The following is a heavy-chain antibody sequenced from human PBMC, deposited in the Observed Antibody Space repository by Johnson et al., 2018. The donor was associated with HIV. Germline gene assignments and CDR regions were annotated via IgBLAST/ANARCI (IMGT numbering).Heavy chain of an antibody. CDR2: IYNGTT. Sequence: EVQLVESGGGLIQAGGSPRLSCAASGFIVSNNYMSWVRQAPGKGLEWVSLIYNGTTFYADSVKGRFTISRDNSKNTLYLQMNSLRAEDTAVYYCARDPTIAWDLKGDAFDIWGQGTMVTVSS. V-gene: IGHV3-53*01. CDR1: GFIVSNNY. D-gene: IGHD1-26*01. J-gene: IGHJ3*02. CDR3: ARDPTIAWDLKGDAFDI.